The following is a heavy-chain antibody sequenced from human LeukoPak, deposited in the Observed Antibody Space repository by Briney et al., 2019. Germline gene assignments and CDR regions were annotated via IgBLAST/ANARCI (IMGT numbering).Heavy chain of an antibody. CDR1: GYTFTSYY. CDR3: ARSTGSSGWSAWALDY. CDR2: INPSGGST. J-gene: IGHJ4*02. D-gene: IGHD6-19*01. Sequence: ASVKVSCKASGYTFTSYYMHWVRQAPGQGLEWMGIINPSGGSTSYAQKFQGRVTMTRDTSTSTVYMELSSLRSEDTAVYYCARSTGSSGWSAWALDYWGQGTLVTVSS. V-gene: IGHV1-46*01.